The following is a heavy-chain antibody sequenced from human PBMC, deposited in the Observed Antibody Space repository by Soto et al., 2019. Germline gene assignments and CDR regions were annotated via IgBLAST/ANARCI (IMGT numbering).Heavy chain of an antibody. CDR2: IYYSGST. CDR1: GGSISSGGYY. CDR3: ARACYYDSSGYYSAFDY. Sequence: PSETLSLTCTVSGGSISSGGYYWSWIRQHPGKGLEWIGYIYYSGSTYYNPSLKSRVTISVDTSKNQFSLKLTSVTAADTAVYYCARACYYDSSGYYSAFDYWGQGTLVTVSS. V-gene: IGHV4-31*03. J-gene: IGHJ4*02. D-gene: IGHD3-22*01.